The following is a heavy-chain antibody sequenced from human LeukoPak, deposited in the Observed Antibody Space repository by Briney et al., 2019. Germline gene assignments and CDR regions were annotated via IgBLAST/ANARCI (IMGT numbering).Heavy chain of an antibody. J-gene: IGHJ5*02. V-gene: IGHV3-66*02. CDR1: GFTVSSNH. CDR2: IYSGGST. CDR3: ARVKKQQYYANGDNWFDP. Sequence: PGGSLRLSCAASGFTVSSNHMSWVRQAPGKGLEWVSVIYSGGSTYYADSVKGRFTISRDNSKNTLYLQMNSLRAEDTAVYYCARVKKQQYYANGDNWFDPWGQGTLVTVSS. D-gene: IGHD3-10*01.